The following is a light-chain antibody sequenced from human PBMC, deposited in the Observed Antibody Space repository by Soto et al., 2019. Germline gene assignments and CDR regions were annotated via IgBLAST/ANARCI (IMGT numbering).Light chain of an antibody. Sequence: QSALTQPPSVSGSPGQSVTISCTGTSSDFGAYDHVSWYQQPPGTAPRVMIYDVTNRPSGVPDRFSGSKSGNTASLTISGLLPEDEADYYCSSVTTRTTVVFGGGTKLTVL. J-gene: IGLJ2*01. CDR3: SSVTTRTTVV. CDR1: SSDFGAYDH. CDR2: DVT. V-gene: IGLV2-18*02.